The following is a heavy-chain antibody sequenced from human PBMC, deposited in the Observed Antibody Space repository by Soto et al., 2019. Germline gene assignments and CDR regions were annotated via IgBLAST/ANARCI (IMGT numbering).Heavy chain of an antibody. CDR2: INSDGSST. J-gene: IGHJ4*02. D-gene: IGHD3-10*01. CDR3: ATLWDMVRGVIKDY. Sequence: GGSLRLSCAASGFTFSSYWMHWVRQAPGKGLVWVSRINSDGSSTSYADSVKGRFTISRDNAKNTLYLQMNSLRAEDTAVYYCATLWDMVRGVIKDYWGQGTLVTVSS. V-gene: IGHV3-74*01. CDR1: GFTFSSYW.